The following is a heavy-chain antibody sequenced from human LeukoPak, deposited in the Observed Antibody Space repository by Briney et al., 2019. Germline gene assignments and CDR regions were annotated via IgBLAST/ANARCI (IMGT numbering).Heavy chain of an antibody. CDR3: ARDPVGKKAAAGTPLA. Sequence: GGSLRLSCAASGFTVSSNYMSWVRQAPGKGLEWVSVIYSGGSTYYADSVKGRFTISRDNSKNTLYLQMNSLRAEDTAVYYCARDPVGKKAAAGTPLAWGQGTLVTVSS. D-gene: IGHD6-13*01. J-gene: IGHJ5*02. V-gene: IGHV3-66*01. CDR1: GFTVSSNY. CDR2: IYSGGST.